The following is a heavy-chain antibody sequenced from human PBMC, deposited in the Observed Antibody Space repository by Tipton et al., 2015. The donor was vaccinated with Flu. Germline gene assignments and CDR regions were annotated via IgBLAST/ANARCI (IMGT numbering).Heavy chain of an antibody. Sequence: TLSLTCTVSGGSISSYYWSWIRQPPGKGLEWIGYIYYSGSTNYNPSLKSRVTISVDTSKNQFSLKLSSVTAADTAVYYCARDRASGYCDYWGQGTLVTVSS. CDR1: GGSISSYY. V-gene: IGHV4-59*01. D-gene: IGHD3-22*01. CDR3: ARDRASGYCDY. J-gene: IGHJ4*02. CDR2: IYYSGST.